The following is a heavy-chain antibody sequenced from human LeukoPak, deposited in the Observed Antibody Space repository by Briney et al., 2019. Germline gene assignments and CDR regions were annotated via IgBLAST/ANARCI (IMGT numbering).Heavy chain of an antibody. CDR1: GFTVGNNH. D-gene: IGHD5-24*01. Sequence: GGSLRLSCAASGFTVGNNHMSWVGQAPGKGLEWVSVIDSRDNTYHADSVKGRFTISRHTSKNTLYLQMNSLRAEDTAVYYCARESTPLRGAFDPWGPGTLVTVSS. J-gene: IGHJ5*02. V-gene: IGHV3-53*04. CDR3: ARESTPLRGAFDP. CDR2: IDSRDNT.